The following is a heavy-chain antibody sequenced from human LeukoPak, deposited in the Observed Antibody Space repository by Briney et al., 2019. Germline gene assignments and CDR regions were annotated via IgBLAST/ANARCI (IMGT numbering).Heavy chain of an antibody. D-gene: IGHD5-18*01. Sequence: SVKVSCKASGGTFSSYAISWVRQAPGQGLEWMGGIIPIFGTANYAQKFQGRVTITADESTSTAYMELSSLRSEDTAVYYCAREAEYSYGTHFDYWGQGALVTVSS. J-gene: IGHJ4*02. CDR1: GGTFSSYA. CDR2: IIPIFGTA. CDR3: AREAEYSYGTHFDY. V-gene: IGHV1-69*13.